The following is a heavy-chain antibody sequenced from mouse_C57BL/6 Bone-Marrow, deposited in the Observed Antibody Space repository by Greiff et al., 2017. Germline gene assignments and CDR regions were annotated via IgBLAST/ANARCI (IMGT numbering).Heavy chain of an antibody. CDR2: ISNGGGST. Sequence: VESGGGLVQPGGSLKLSCAASGFTFSDYYMYWVRQTPEKRLEWVAYISNGGGSTYYPDTVKGRFTISRDNAKNTLYLQMSRLKSEDTAMYYCARHNGYYGNAMDYWGQGTSVTVSS. V-gene: IGHV5-12*01. J-gene: IGHJ4*01. D-gene: IGHD2-3*01. CDR1: GFTFSDYY. CDR3: ARHNGYYGNAMDY.